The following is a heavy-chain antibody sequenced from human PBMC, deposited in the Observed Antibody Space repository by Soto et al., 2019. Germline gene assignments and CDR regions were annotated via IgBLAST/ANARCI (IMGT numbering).Heavy chain of an antibody. V-gene: IGHV4-4*07. D-gene: IGHD6-19*01. CDR1: SDSISSYY. J-gene: IGHJ4*02. Sequence: ETLSLTCTVPSDSISSYYWTWIRQPAGKGLEWIGQIYSSGSTNYNPSLNSRVSMSLDTSKKQIFLKLLSVTAADTAVYYCARRGPQTGWSFDYWGQGTLVTVSS. CDR3: ARRGPQTGWSFDY. CDR2: IYSSGST.